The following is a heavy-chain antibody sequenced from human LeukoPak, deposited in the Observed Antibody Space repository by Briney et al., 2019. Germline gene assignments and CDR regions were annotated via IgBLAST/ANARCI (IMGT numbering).Heavy chain of an antibody. Sequence: ASVKVSCKASGYTFTSYGISWVRQAPGQGLEWMGWISAYNGNTNYAQKLQGRVTMTTDTSTSTAYMELRSLRSDDTAVYYCARGEYRYGLNWFHPWGQGTLVPGSS. CDR2: ISAYNGNT. CDR3: ARGEYRYGLNWFHP. J-gene: IGHJ5*01. D-gene: IGHD5-18*01. CDR1: GYTFTSYG. V-gene: IGHV1-18*01.